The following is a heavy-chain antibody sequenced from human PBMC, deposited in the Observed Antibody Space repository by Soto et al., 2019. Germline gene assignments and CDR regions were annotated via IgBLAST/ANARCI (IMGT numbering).Heavy chain of an antibody. V-gene: IGHV4-39*01. CDR2: IYYSGST. J-gene: IGHJ5*02. CDR1: GGSISSSSYY. CDR3: ATSNWFDP. Sequence: PSETLSLTCTVSGGSISSSSYYWDWIRQPPGKGLEWIGIIYYSGSTYYNPSLKSRVTISVDTSKNQFSLKLSSVSATDTAVYYCATSNWFDPWGQGTLVTVSS.